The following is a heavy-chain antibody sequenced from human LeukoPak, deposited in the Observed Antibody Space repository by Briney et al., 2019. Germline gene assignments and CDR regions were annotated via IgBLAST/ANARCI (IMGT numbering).Heavy chain of an antibody. D-gene: IGHD2-21*01. CDR3: ARDGFYCGGDCYFDY. CDR2: ISSSSGHI. Sequence: PGGSLRLSCGASGFTFSTYSMNWVRQAPGKGLGWVSSISSSSGHIYDADSVKGRFTISRDNAKNSLYLQMNSLRAEDTAVYYCARDGFYCGGDCYFDYWGQGTLVTVSS. CDR1: GFTFSTYS. V-gene: IGHV3-21*01. J-gene: IGHJ4*02.